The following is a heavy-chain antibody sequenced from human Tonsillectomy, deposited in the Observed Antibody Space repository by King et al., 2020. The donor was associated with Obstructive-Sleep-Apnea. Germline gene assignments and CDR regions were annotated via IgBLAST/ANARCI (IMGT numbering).Heavy chain of an antibody. V-gene: IGHV3-11*06. D-gene: IGHD3-10*01. Sequence: QVQLVQSGGGLVKPGGSLRLSCEASGLTFSDYYMTWIRQAPGKGLEWVSYISSSSSYTNYADSVKGRFTISRDNAKNSLFLQMSSLRAEDSAVYYCASTRDDYGSYYFDYWGQGTLVPVSS. J-gene: IGHJ4*02. CDR3: ASTRDDYGSYYFDY. CDR2: ISSSSSYT. CDR1: GLTFSDYY.